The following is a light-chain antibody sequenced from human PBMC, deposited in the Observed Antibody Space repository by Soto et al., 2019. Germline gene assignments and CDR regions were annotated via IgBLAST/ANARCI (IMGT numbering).Light chain of an antibody. J-gene: IGKJ1*01. CDR1: QSVSTD. CDR2: GAS. V-gene: IGKV3-15*01. CDR3: QQYNLWPPET. Sequence: EIALTQSPATLSVSLGGRATLSCRASQSVSTDLAWYQQRPGQAPRLLIFGASTRATGIPARFTGSGSGTEFILTISSLQSEDSAVYYCQQYNLWPPETFGQGSMVDIK.